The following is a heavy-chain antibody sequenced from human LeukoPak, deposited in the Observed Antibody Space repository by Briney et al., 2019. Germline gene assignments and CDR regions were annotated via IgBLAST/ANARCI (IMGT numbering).Heavy chain of an antibody. CDR1: GFTSSSYA. J-gene: IGHJ4*02. D-gene: IGHD3-3*01. CDR2: ISGSGGST. CDR3: AKRATIFGVVTRPYYFDY. Sequence: GGSLRLSCAASGFTSSSYAMSWVRQAPGKGLEWVSAISGSGGSTYYADSVKGRFTISRDNSKNTLYLQMNSLRAEDTAVYYCAKRATIFGVVTRPYYFDYWGQGTLVTVSS. V-gene: IGHV3-23*01.